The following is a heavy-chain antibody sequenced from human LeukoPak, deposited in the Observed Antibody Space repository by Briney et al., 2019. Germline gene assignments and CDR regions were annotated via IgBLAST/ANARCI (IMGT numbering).Heavy chain of an antibody. CDR1: GGSFSGYY. V-gene: IGHV4-34*01. J-gene: IGHJ4*02. CDR3: ARGGYSDY. Sequence: SETLSLTCAVYGGSFSGYYWSWIRQPPGKGLEWIGEINHSGSTNYNPSLKSRVAISVDTSKNQFSLKLSSVTAADTAVYYCARGGYSDYWGQGTLVTVSS. CDR2: INHSGST.